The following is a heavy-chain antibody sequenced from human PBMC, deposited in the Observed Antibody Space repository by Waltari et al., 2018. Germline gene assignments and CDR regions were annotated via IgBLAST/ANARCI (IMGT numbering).Heavy chain of an antibody. J-gene: IGHJ5*02. D-gene: IGHD6-6*01. V-gene: IGHV1-69-2*01. Sequence: EVQLVQSGAEVKKPGATVKISCKVSGYTFTDYYMHWVQQAPGKGLEWMGLVDPEDGETIYAEKCQGRVTITADTSTDTAYMELSSVTAADTAVYYCAREAAPIPNWFDPWGQGTLVTVSS. CDR3: AREAAPIPNWFDP. CDR1: GYTFTDYY. CDR2: VDPEDGET.